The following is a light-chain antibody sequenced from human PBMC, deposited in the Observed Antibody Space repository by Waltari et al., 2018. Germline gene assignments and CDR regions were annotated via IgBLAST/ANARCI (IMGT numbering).Light chain of an antibody. J-gene: IGLJ3*02. CDR1: SGSISRPY. V-gene: IGLV6-57*03. Sequence: NFMLTQPHSVSESPGKTVTTSCPPNSGSISRPYGQGFQQRPGRAPTTLIFEDDKRPSGVPDRFSGSIDSSSNSASLTISGLKNEDEADYYCQAYVSPGWVFGGGTKLTVL. CDR2: EDD. CDR3: QAYVSPGWV.